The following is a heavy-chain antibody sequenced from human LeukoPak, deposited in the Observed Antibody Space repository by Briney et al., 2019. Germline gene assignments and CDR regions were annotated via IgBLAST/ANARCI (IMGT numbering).Heavy chain of an antibody. CDR3: ARATYGDYYFDY. CDR2: IYHSGST. J-gene: IGHJ4*02. CDR1: GGSISSGGYS. D-gene: IGHD4-17*01. V-gene: IGHV4-30-2*01. Sequence: SQTLSLTCAVSGGSISSGGYSWSWIRQPPGKGLEWIGYIYHSGSTYYNPSLRSRVTISVDRSKNQFSLKLSSVTAADTAVYYCARATYGDYYFDYWGQGTLVTVSS.